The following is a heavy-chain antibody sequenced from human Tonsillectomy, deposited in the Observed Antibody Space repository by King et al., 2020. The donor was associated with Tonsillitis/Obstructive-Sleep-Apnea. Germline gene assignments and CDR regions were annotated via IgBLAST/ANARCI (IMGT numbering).Heavy chain of an antibody. CDR3: AGGRGAYSSSSPSPFDT. V-gene: IGHV3-30*04. CDR1: GFTFSSYA. J-gene: IGHJ3*02. CDR2: MSYDGSDK. D-gene: IGHD6-6*01. Sequence: QVQLVESGGGVVQPGRSLRLSCAASGFTFSSYAMHWVRQAPGEGLEWVALMSYDGSDKYYADSVKGRFTISRDNSKKTLYLQMNSLRAEDTAVYYCAGGRGAYSSSSPSPFDTWGEGTTGTVSS.